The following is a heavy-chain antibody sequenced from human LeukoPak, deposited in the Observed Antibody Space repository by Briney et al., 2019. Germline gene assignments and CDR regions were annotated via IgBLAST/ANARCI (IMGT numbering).Heavy chain of an antibody. J-gene: IGHJ1*01. CDR3: AKDISQRCSGGSCYSDVVFRH. CDR1: GFTFDDYA. V-gene: IGHV3-43D*04. CDR2: ISWDGGST. D-gene: IGHD2-15*01. Sequence: AGGSLRLSCAASGFTFDDYAMHWVRQAPGKGLEWVSLISWDGGSTYYADSVKGRFTISRDNSKNSLYLQMNSLRAEDTALYYCAKDISQRCSGGSCYSDVVFRHWGQGTLVTVSS.